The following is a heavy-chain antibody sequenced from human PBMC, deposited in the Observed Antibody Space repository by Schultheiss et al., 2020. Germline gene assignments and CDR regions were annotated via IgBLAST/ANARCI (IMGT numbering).Heavy chain of an antibody. CDR2: ISDSGVGT. Sequence: GGSLRLSCAASGFTFSSYAMSWVRQAPGKGLEWVSAISDSGVGTYYADSVKGRFTISRDNSKNTLYLQMNSLRAEDTAVYYCAKTLTGGGRMEFDYWGQGTLVTVSS. V-gene: IGHV3-23*01. J-gene: IGHJ4*02. CDR3: AKTLTGGGRMEFDY. D-gene: IGHD1-14*01. CDR1: GFTFSSYA.